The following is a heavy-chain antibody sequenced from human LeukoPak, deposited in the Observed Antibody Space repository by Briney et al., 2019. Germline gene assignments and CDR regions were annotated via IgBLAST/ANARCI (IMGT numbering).Heavy chain of an antibody. V-gene: IGHV4-59*01. CDR1: GGSISSYY. Sequence: SETLFLTCTVSGGSISSYYWSWIRQPPGKGLEWIGYIYYSGSTDYNPSLKSRVTISVDTSKNQFSLKLSSVTAADTAVYYCARGSLDDSSGYYFYYYGMDVWGQGTTVTVSS. D-gene: IGHD3-22*01. J-gene: IGHJ6*02. CDR3: ARGSLDDSSGYYFYYYGMDV. CDR2: IYYSGST.